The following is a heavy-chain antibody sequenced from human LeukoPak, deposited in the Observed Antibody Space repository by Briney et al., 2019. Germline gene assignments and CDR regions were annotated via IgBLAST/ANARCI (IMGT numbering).Heavy chain of an antibody. CDR1: GFTFSGSA. Sequence: GGSLRLSCAASGFTFSGSAMHWVRQASGKGLEWVGRIRSKANSYATAYAASVKGRFTISRDDSKNTAYLQMNSLKTEDTAVYYCTRLRYYDFVIDYWGQGTLVTVSS. D-gene: IGHD3-3*01. CDR2: IRSKANSYAT. J-gene: IGHJ4*02. V-gene: IGHV3-73*01. CDR3: TRLRYYDFVIDY.